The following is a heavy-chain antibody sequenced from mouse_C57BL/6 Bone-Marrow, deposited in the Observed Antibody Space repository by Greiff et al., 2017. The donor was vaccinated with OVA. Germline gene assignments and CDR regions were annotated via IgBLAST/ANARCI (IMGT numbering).Heavy chain of an antibody. D-gene: IGHD2-4*01. CDR1: GYSITSGYY. Sequence: ESGPGLVKPSQSLSLTCSVTGYSITSGYYWNWIRQFPGNKLEWMGYISYDGSNNYNPSLKNRISITRDTSKNQFFLKLNSVTTEDTATYYCARYDYDDLYYAMDYWGQGTSVTVSS. J-gene: IGHJ4*01. CDR2: ISYDGSN. V-gene: IGHV3-6*01. CDR3: ARYDYDDLYYAMDY.